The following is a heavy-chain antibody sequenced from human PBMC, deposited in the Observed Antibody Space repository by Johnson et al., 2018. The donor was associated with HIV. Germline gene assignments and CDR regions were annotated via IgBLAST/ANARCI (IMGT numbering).Heavy chain of an antibody. CDR1: GFTFSSYA. V-gene: IGHV3-9*01. CDR2: ISWNSGSI. Sequence: VQLVESGGGVVQPGRSLRLSCAASGFTFSSYAMHWVRQAPGKGLEWVSGISWNSGSIGYADSVKGRFTISRDNAENSLYLQMNSPKTEDTALYYCTTDVPGGPYYNALDIWGQGTMVTVSS. CDR3: TTDVPGGPYYNALDI. J-gene: IGHJ3*02. D-gene: IGHD1-26*01.